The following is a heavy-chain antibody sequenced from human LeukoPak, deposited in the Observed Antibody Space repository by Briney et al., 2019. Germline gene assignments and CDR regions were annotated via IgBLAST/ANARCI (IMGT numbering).Heavy chain of an antibody. CDR2: IIPIFGTA. CDR1: GGTFSSYA. CDR3: ARVAFRGDLLNWFDP. Sequence: ASVKVSCKASGGTFSSYAISWVRQDPGQGLEWMGGIIPIFGTASYAQKFQGRVTITADESTSTAYMELSSLRSEDTAVYYCARVAFRGDLLNWFDPWGQGTLVTVSS. V-gene: IGHV1-69*01. J-gene: IGHJ5*02. D-gene: IGHD3-10*01.